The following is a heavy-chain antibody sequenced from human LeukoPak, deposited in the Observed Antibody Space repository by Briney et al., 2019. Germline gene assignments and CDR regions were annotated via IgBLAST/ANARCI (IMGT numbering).Heavy chain of an antibody. CDR3: ARQTGGYRSGTTCYTYDY. CDR1: GGSINSDSYY. Sequence: SETLSLTCTVSGGSINSDSYYWGWIRQPPGKGLEWIGSIYYTGYTFYNPSLKSRVTMSVDTSKNQFSLKLTSVTAADTAVYYCARQTGGYRSGTTCYTYDYWGQGTLVTVSS. CDR2: IYYTGYT. D-gene: IGHD2-2*02. J-gene: IGHJ4*02. V-gene: IGHV4-39*01.